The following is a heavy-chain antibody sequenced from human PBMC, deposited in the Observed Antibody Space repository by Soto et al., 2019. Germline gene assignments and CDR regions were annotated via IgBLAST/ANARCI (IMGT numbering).Heavy chain of an antibody. CDR1: GFSLSNARMG. Sequence: SGPTLVNPTETLTLTCTVSGFSLSNARMGVSWIRQPPGKALEWLAHIFSNDEKSYSTSLKSRLTISKDTSKSQVVLTMTNMDPVDTATYYCARGITIFVVVITQPPYYYYYMDVWGKGTKVTVSS. CDR2: IFSNDEK. V-gene: IGHV2-26*01. D-gene: IGHD3-3*01. J-gene: IGHJ6*03. CDR3: ARGITIFVVVITQPPYYYYYMDV.